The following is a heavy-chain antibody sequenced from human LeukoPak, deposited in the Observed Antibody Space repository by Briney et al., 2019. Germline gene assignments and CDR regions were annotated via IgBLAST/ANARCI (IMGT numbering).Heavy chain of an antibody. D-gene: IGHD3-22*01. V-gene: IGHV3-48*04. CDR1: GFTFSSYS. J-gene: IGHJ5*02. Sequence: PGGSLRLSCAASGFTFSSYSMNWVRQAPGKGLEWVSSISSSGSTIYYADSVKGRFTISRDNAKNSLYLQMNSLRAEDTAVYYCARERYYYDSSGYSNWFDPWGQGTLVTVSS. CDR3: ARERYYYDSSGYSNWFDP. CDR2: ISSSGSTI.